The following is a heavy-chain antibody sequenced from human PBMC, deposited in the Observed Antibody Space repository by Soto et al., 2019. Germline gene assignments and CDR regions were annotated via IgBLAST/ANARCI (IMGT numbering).Heavy chain of an antibody. CDR1: GFTFSSYS. CDR2: ISSSSSYI. CDR3: ARGWLRPPHYFDY. D-gene: IGHD5-12*01. V-gene: IGHV3-21*01. Sequence: WGSLRLSCAASGFTFSSYSMNWVRQAPGKGLEWVSSISSSSSYIYYADSVKGRFTISRDNAKNSLYLQMNSLRAEDTAVYYCARGWLRPPHYFDYWGQGTLVTVSS. J-gene: IGHJ4*02.